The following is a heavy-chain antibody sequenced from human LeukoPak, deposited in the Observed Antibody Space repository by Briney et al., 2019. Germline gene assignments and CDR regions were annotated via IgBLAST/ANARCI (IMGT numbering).Heavy chain of an antibody. CDR1: GFTFSSYS. CDR2: ISSSSSTI. Sequence: PGGSLRLSCAASGFTFSSYSMNWVRQAPGKGLEWVSYISSSSSTIYYADSVKGRFTISRDNAKNSLYLQMNSLTAEDTAIYYCARRNIAATYYFDYWGQGTLVTVSS. D-gene: IGHD2-15*01. J-gene: IGHJ4*02. V-gene: IGHV3-48*04. CDR3: ARRNIAATYYFDY.